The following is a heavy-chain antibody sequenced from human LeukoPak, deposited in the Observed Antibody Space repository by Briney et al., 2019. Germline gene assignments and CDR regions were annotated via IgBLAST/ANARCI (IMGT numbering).Heavy chain of an antibody. CDR3: ARGPTVTTDY. CDR2: IYYSGSS. CDR1: GGSISSSSHY. V-gene: IGHV4-39*01. Sequence: SETLSLTCTVSGGSISSSSHYWGWFRQPPGKGLEWIGYIYYSGSSFCNPSLKSRVTMSVDTSKNQFSLRLNSVTAADTAVYYCARGPTVTTDYWGQGTLVT. D-gene: IGHD4-17*01. J-gene: IGHJ4*02.